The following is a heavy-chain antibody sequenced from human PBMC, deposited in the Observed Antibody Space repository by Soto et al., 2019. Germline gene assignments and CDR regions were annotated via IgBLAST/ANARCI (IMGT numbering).Heavy chain of an antibody. J-gene: IGHJ3*02. D-gene: IGHD6-6*01. V-gene: IGHV3-30-3*01. CDR3: ASPEEYSSSSLPLGSDAFDI. CDR1: GFTFSSYA. CDR2: ISYDGSNK. Sequence: GGSLRLSCAASGFTFSSYAMHWVRQAPGKGLEWVAVISYDGSNKYYADSVKGRFTISRDNSKNTLYLQMNSLRAEDTAVYYCASPEEYSSSSLPLGSDAFDIWGQGTMVTVSS.